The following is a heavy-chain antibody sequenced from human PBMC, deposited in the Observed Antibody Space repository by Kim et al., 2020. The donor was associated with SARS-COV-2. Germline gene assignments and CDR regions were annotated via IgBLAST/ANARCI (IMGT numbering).Heavy chain of an antibody. J-gene: IGHJ4*02. CDR2: ISSNGGNT. Sequence: GGSLRLSCSASGFTFSSYAMHWVRQAPGKGLEYVSAISSNGGNTYYADSVKGRFTISRDNSKNTLYLQMSSLRAEDTAVYYCVKDQGGRNYYGSGSYRPAYFDYWGQGTLVPVSS. V-gene: IGHV3-64D*06. CDR3: VKDQGGRNYYGSGSYRPAYFDY. CDR1: GFTFSSYA. D-gene: IGHD3-10*01.